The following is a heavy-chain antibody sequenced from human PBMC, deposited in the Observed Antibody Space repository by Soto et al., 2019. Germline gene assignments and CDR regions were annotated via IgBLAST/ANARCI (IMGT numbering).Heavy chain of an antibody. Sequence: WASVKVSCKASGYTFTSYGISWVRQAPGQGLEWMAWISVYNGNTKFAQKLQGRVTLATDTSTSTAYMELRSLRSDDTAVYYCARAFDGDYFVGSAYFYPHFKYWGQGILVTVSS. CDR2: ISVYNGNT. CDR3: ARAFDGDYFVGSAYFYPHFKY. J-gene: IGHJ4*02. CDR1: GYTFTSYG. D-gene: IGHD3-22*01. V-gene: IGHV1-18*01.